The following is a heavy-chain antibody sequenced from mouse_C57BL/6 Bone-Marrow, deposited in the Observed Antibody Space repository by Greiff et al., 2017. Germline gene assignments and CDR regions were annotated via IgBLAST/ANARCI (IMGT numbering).Heavy chain of an antibody. CDR2: VDPENGDT. Sequence: VQLKESGAELVRPGASVKLSCTASGFNIKDDYMHWVKQRPEQGLEWIGWVDPENGDTEYASKFQGKATITADTSSNTAYRQLSSLTSEDTAVYYCTLITTVVAPYYFDYWGQGTTLTVSS. CDR3: TLITTVVAPYYFDY. CDR1: GFNIKDDY. V-gene: IGHV14-4*01. J-gene: IGHJ2*01. D-gene: IGHD1-1*01.